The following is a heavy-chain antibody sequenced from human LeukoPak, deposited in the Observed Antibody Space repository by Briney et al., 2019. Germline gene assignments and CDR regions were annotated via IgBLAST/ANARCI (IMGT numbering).Heavy chain of an antibody. D-gene: IGHD5-18*01. CDR1: GFTFSSYA. Sequence: GGSLRLSCAASGFTFSSYAMSWVRQAPGKGLEWVSAISGSGGSTYYADSVKGRFTISRDNSKNTLYLKMNSVRAEDTAVYYCANNVAALTARVTWLDYWGQGTLVTVSS. J-gene: IGHJ4*02. CDR3: ANNVAALTARVTWLDY. V-gene: IGHV3-23*01. CDR2: ISGSGGST.